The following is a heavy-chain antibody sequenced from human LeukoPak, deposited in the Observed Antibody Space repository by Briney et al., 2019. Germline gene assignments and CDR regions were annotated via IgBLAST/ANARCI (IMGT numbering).Heavy chain of an antibody. J-gene: IGHJ4*02. D-gene: IGHD5-24*01. CDR2: ISGSGDVT. Sequence: GGSLRLSCAASGFTFSSYAMSWVRQAPGKELEWVSAISGSGDVTYYADSVKGRFIVSRDNSKNTLSLQMNSLRNEDTAVYYCAKDAAMATIYYFDYWGQGTLVTVSS. CDR3: AKDAAMATIYYFDY. CDR1: GFTFSSYA. V-gene: IGHV3-23*01.